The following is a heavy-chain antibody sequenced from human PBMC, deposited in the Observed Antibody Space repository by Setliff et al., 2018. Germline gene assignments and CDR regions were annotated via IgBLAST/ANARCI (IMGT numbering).Heavy chain of an antibody. J-gene: IGHJ4*02. Sequence: SGPTLVNPTQTLTLTCTFSGFSLSTTSVGVGWIRQPPGKALEWLALIYWDDDKRYSPSLKSRLTITKDTSKNQVVLTMTNMDPVDTATYYCAHMSSGYYHTFLFDYWGQGTLVTVSS. CDR3: AHMSSGYYHTFLFDY. CDR1: GFSLSTTSVG. CDR2: IYWDDDK. D-gene: IGHD3-22*01. V-gene: IGHV2-5*02.